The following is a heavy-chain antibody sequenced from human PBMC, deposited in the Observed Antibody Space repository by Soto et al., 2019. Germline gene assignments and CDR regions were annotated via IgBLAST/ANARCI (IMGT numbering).Heavy chain of an antibody. CDR2: ISWDGGST. CDR3: AKARAPRSYDFWTKDY. V-gene: IGHV3-43*01. D-gene: IGHD3-3*01. CDR1: GFTFDDYP. J-gene: IGHJ4*02. Sequence: EVQLVESGGVVVQPGGSLRLSCAASGFTFDDYPMHWVRQAPGKGLEWVSLISWDGGSTYYADSVKGRFTISRDNSKNSLYLQMNSLRTEDTALYCCAKARAPRSYDFWTKDYWGQGTLVTVSS.